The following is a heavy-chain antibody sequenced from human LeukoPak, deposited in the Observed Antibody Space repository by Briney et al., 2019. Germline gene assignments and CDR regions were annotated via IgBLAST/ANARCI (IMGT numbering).Heavy chain of an antibody. J-gene: IGHJ4*02. V-gene: IGHV1-2*02. CDR3: ARGVAAAGTVALRFVAFDI. D-gene: IGHD6-13*01. Sequence: ASVKVSCKASGYTFTGYYMHWVRQAPRQGLEWMGWINPNSGGTNYAQKFQGRVTMTRDTSISTAYMELSRLRSDDTAVYYCARGVAAAGTVALRFVAFDIWGQGTLVTVSS. CDR1: GYTFTGYY. CDR2: INPNSGGT.